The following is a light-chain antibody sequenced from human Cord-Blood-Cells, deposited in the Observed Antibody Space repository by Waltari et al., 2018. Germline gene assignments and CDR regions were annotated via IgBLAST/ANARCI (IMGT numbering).Light chain of an antibody. V-gene: IGKV2-28*01. CDR2: LGS. CDR3: MQALQTPLT. Sequence: DIVMTQSPLSLPVTTGEPASISCRSSQRLLHSNGYNYLDWYLQKPVQSPQLLIYLGSNRASGVPDRVSGSGSGTDFTLKISRVEAEDVGVYYCMQALQTPLTFGGGTKVEIK. CDR1: QRLLHSNGYNY. J-gene: IGKJ4*01.